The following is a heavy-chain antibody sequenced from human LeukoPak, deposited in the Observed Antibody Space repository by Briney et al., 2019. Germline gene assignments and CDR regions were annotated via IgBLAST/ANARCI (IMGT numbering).Heavy chain of an antibody. J-gene: IGHJ4*02. CDR2: INWNGGST. V-gene: IGHV3-20*04. Sequence: GGSLRLSCAASGFTFSSYEMNWVRQAPGKGLEWVSGINWNGGSTGYADSVKGRFTISRDNAKNSLYLQMNSLRAEDTALYYCARVRGDEVDWSPVDYWGQGTLVTVSS. CDR3: ARVRGDEVDWSPVDY. CDR1: GFTFSSYE. D-gene: IGHD3-9*01.